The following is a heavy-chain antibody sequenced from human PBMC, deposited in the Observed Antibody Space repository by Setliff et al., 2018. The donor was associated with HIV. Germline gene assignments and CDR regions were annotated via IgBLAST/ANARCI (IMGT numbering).Heavy chain of an antibody. J-gene: IGHJ4*02. D-gene: IGHD3-22*01. CDR2: IIPILGVA. CDR1: GGTFSSYA. Sequence: GASVKVSCKASGGTFSSYAISWVRQAPGQGLEWMGRIIPILGVANYAQRFQGKVTITADKSTSTAYMELTSLRFDDTAMYYCVRGMDYYDTSGYYQYYFDYWGQGTLVTVSS. CDR3: VRGMDYYDTSGYYQYYFDY. V-gene: IGHV1-69*04.